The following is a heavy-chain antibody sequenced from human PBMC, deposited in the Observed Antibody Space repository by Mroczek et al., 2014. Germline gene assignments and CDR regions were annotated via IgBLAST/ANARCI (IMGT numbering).Heavy chain of an antibody. V-gene: IGHV1-46*03. CDR3: ARDQRGLRIVEPXNWFDP. CDR2: INPSGGST. D-gene: IGHD5-12*01. CDR1: GYTFTSYY. Sequence: VQLLETGAEVKKPGASVKVSCKASGYTFTSYYMHWVRQAPGQGLEWMGIINPSGGSTSYAQKFQGRVTMTRDTSTSTVYMELSSLRSEDTAVYYCARDQRGLRIVEPXNWFDPWGQGTLVTVSS. J-gene: IGHJ5*02.